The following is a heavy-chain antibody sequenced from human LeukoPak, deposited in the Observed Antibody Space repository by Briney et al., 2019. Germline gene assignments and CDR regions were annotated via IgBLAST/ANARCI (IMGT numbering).Heavy chain of an antibody. CDR1: GYFISSGYY. CDR3: AGGYNYSYYYYMDV. D-gene: IGHD1-1*01. V-gene: IGHV4-38-2*02. J-gene: IGHJ6*03. Sequence: SETLSLTCTVSGYFISSGYYWGWIRQPPGKGLEWIGNIYHGGTTYYNPSLKSRVTISVDTSKNQFSLKLSSVTAADTAVYYCAGGYNYSYYYYMDVWGKGTTVTVSS. CDR2: IYHGGTT.